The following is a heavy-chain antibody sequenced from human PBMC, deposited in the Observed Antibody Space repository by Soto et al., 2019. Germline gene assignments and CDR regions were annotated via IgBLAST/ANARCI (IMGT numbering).Heavy chain of an antibody. D-gene: IGHD6-19*01. J-gene: IGHJ4*02. CDR1: AFNFSSYN. Sequence: GESLRLSCAASAFNFSSYNMNWVRQAPGKWLEWVSSISGTSTYIFYADSVKGRFTISRDNAKNSLCLQMTSVEGGDTPVYYCARGYSKGWHDSWGQGXLVTVSA. CDR3: ARGYSKGWHDS. V-gene: IGHV3-21*01. CDR2: ISGTSTYI.